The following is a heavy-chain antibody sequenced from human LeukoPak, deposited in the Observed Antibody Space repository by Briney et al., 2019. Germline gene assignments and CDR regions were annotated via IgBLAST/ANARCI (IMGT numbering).Heavy chain of an antibody. D-gene: IGHD6-6*01. CDR3: AKSLGSSSSPPDY. CDR2: ISWNSGSI. CDR1: GFTFDDYA. J-gene: IGHJ4*02. V-gene: IGHV3-9*01. Sequence: QPGGSLRLSCAASGFTFDDYAMHWVRQAPGKGLEWVSGISWNSGSIGYADSVKGRFTISRDNAKNSLYLHTNSLRAEDTALYYCAKSLGSSSSPPDYWGQGTLVTVSS.